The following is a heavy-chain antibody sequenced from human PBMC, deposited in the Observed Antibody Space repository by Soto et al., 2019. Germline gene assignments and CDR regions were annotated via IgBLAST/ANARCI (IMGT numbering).Heavy chain of an antibody. J-gene: IGHJ4*02. CDR3: TKEGLFWSGSFDS. Sequence: LRLSCAASGFTFRSYPMHWVRQAPGKGLEWVAIVSYDGITKYADSVKGRFTISRDNSDNTLFLQMNSLRTEDTAVYYCTKEGLFWSGSFDSWGQGTLVTVSS. CDR1: GFTFRSYP. V-gene: IGHV3-30-3*02. CDR2: VSYDGITK. D-gene: IGHD3-3*01.